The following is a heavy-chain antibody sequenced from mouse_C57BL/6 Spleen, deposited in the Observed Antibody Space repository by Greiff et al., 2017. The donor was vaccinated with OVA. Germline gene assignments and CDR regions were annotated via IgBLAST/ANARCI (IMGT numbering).Heavy chain of an antibody. D-gene: IGHD2-4*01. CDR1: GFTFTDYY. CDR2: IRNKANGYTT. Sequence: EVKLVESGGGLVQPGGSLSLSCAASGFTFTDYYMSWVRQPPGKALEWFGVIRNKANGYTTEYSESVKGRFTISRDNSQSILYLQMNALRAEDSATYYCARYDDYDYFDYWGQGTTLTVSS. CDR3: ARYDDYDYFDY. J-gene: IGHJ2*01. V-gene: IGHV7-3*01.